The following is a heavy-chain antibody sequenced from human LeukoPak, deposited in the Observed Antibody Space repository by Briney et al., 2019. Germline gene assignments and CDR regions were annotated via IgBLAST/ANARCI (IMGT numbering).Heavy chain of an antibody. CDR2: VYISGST. J-gene: IGHJ1*01. Sequence: SETLSLTCTVSGGSITSGSYYWSWIRQPAGKGLECIGRVYISGSTNYNPSLAGRATRSIDTSKNQFSLKLSSVTAADPAVYYCAGPSGSASDTEYFQNWGQGTLVTVSS. CDR3: AGPSGSASDTEYFQN. V-gene: IGHV4-61*02. CDR1: GGSITSGSYY. D-gene: IGHD6-13*01.